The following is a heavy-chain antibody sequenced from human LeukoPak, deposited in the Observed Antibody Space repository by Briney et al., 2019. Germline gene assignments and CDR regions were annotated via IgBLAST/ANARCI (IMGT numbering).Heavy chain of an antibody. CDR1: GFTFSSYA. V-gene: IGHV3-30-3*01. CDR3: ARDLVAVAGPFDY. Sequence: GGSLRLSCAASGFTFSSYAMHWVRQAPGKGLEWVAVISYDGSNKYYADSVKGRFTISRDNSKNTLYLHMNSLRAEDTAVYYCARDLVAVAGPFDYWGQGTLVTVSS. J-gene: IGHJ4*02. CDR2: ISYDGSNK. D-gene: IGHD6-19*01.